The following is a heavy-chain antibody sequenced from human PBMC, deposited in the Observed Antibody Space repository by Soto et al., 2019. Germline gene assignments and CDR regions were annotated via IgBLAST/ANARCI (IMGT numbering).Heavy chain of an antibody. CDR2: ISAHNGNT. V-gene: IGHV1-18*01. CDR3: ARGRYGDY. J-gene: IGHJ4*02. CDR1: GYGFTTYG. Sequence: QVHLVQSGAEVKKPGASVKVSCKGSGYGFTTYGITWVRQAPGQGLEWMAWISAHNGNTNYAQKLQGRVTVTRDTSPSTAYMELRRLRSDYTAVYYCARGRYGDYWGQGALVTVSS. D-gene: IGHD1-1*01.